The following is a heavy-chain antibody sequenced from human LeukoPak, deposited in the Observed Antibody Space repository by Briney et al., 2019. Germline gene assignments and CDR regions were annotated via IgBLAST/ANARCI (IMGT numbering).Heavy chain of an antibody. CDR1: GDSISSSSYY. Sequence: SETLSLTCTVSGDSISSSSYYWGWIRQPPGKGLEWIGTIHYSGSTYYAPSLKSRVTISVDTSKNHFSLKLNSVTAADTAVYYCARLSYSVVAAPDPWGQGTLVTVSS. J-gene: IGHJ5*02. CDR2: IHYSGST. V-gene: IGHV4-39*02. D-gene: IGHD2-15*01. CDR3: ARLSYSVVAAPDP.